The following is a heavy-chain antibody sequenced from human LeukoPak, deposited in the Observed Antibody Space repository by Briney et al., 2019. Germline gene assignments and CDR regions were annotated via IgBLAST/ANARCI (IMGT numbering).Heavy chain of an antibody. V-gene: IGHV3-23*01. CDR1: GFTFSSYA. D-gene: IGHD3-9*01. CDR3: AKDPVLRYFDWLPYFDY. Sequence: PGGSLRLSCAASGFTFSSYAMSWVRQAPGKGLEWVSAISGSGGSTYYADSVKGRFTISRDNSKNTLYLQMNSLRAEDTAVYYCAKDPVLRYFDWLPYFDYWGQGTLVTVSS. J-gene: IGHJ4*02. CDR2: ISGSGGST.